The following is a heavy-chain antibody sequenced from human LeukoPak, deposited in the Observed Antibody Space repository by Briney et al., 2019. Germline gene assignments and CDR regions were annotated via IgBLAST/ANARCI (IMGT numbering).Heavy chain of an antibody. CDR1: GYTLTELS. D-gene: IGHD3-10*01. V-gene: IGHV1-24*01. CDR2: FDPEDGET. J-gene: IGHJ6*02. Sequence: ASVKVSCKVSGYTLTELSMHWVRQAPGKGLEWMGGFDPEDGETIYAQKFQGRVTMTEDTSTDTAYMELSSLRSEDTAVYYCAREGGILGFLPRRYYYGMDVWGQGTTVTVSS. CDR3: AREGGILGFLPRRYYYGMDV.